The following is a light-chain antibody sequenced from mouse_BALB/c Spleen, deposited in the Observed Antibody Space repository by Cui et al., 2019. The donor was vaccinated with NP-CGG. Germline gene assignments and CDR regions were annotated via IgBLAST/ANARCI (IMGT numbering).Light chain of an antibody. CDR2: GTN. J-gene: IGLJ1*01. CDR1: TGAITTSNY. V-gene: IGLV1*01. CDR3: ALWYSNHWV. Sequence: QAVVTQESALNTSPGETVTLTCRSSTGAITTSNYANWVQEKPDHLFPGLIGGTNNRAPGVPARFSGSLIGDKAALTITGTQTEDEAIYFCALWYSNHWVFGGGTKLTVL.